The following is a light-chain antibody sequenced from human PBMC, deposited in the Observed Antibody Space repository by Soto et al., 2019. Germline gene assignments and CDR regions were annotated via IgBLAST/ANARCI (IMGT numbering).Light chain of an antibody. CDR2: KAS. J-gene: IGKJ1*01. Sequence: DIQMTQSPSTLSGSVGYRVTITCRASQTISSWLAWYQQKPGKAPKLLIYKASTLKSGVPSRFSGSGSGTEFTLTISSLQPDDFATYYCQQYNSYWTFGQGTQV. CDR3: QQYNSYWT. CDR1: QTISSW. V-gene: IGKV1-5*03.